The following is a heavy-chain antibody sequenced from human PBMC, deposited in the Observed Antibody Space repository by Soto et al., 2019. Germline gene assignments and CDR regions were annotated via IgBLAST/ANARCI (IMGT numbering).Heavy chain of an antibody. Sequence: EVQLVQSGGGLVQPGGSLRLSCAASGFTFRNYWMHWIRQAPGKGLLWVSRISHDERTTTYADAVKGRFTISRNNAKNPVFLQMNSLRAEDPGGYYRARGSASFANPPDYWGQGTLVTVSS. CDR3: ARGSASFANPPDY. J-gene: IGHJ4*02. D-gene: IGHD3-16*01. CDR2: ISHDERTT. V-gene: IGHV3-74*01. CDR1: GFTFRNYW.